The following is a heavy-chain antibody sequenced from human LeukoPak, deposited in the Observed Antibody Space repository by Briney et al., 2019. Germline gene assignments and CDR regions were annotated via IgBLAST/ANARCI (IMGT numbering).Heavy chain of an antibody. Sequence: GGSLRLSCAASGFTFSSYAMSWVRQAPGKGLEWVSVIYSGGSTYYADSVKGRFTISRDNSKNTLYLQMNSLRAEDTAVYYCARASSSSGDFDYWGQGTLVTVSS. J-gene: IGHJ4*02. CDR3: ARASSSSGDFDY. D-gene: IGHD6-6*01. CDR1: GFTFSSYA. CDR2: IYSGGST. V-gene: IGHV3-53*01.